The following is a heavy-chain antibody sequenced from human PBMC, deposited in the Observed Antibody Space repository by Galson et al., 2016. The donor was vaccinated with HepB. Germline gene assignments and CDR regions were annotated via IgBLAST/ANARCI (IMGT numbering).Heavy chain of an antibody. CDR2: IYYSGST. V-gene: IGHV4-39*01. J-gene: IGHJ4*02. Sequence: SETLSLTCTVSGGSISSSGYYWGWIRQSPGKGLDWIGSIYYSGSTYYNPSLKSRVTISVDTSKNQFSLKLNSMTAADTALYYCARHWVGAIPYFDYWGQGTLVTVSS. D-gene: IGHD1-26*01. CDR1: GGSISSSGYY. CDR3: ARHWVGAIPYFDY.